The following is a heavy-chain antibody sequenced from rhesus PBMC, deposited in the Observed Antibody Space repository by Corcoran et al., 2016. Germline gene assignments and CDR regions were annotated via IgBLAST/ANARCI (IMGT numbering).Heavy chain of an antibody. J-gene: IGHJ4*01. Sequence: QVQLQESGPGLVKPSETLSLTCAVSGGSISGGYYWGWIRQHPGKGLEWIGNIDGNSATTYYTPSLESRVTISKDTSKTQFSLMLSSVTAADTAVYYCARAVRVVVITLGFDYWGQGVLVTVSS. V-gene: IGHV4S7*01. D-gene: IGHD3-28*01. CDR1: GGSISGGYY. CDR2: IDGNSATT. CDR3: ARAVRVVVITLGFDY.